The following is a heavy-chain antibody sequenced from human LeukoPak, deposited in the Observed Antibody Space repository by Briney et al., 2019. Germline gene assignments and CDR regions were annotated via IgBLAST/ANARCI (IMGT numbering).Heavy chain of an antibody. J-gene: IGHJ4*02. CDR3: ARFGVVASGTNY. D-gene: IGHD6-13*01. CDR2: INHSGST. V-gene: IGHV4-34*01. Sequence: PSETPSLTCAVYGGSFSGYYWNWIRQPPGKGLEWIGEINHSGSTNYNPSLKSRVTISVDTSKNQFSLKLSSVTAADTAVYYCARFGVVASGTNYWGQGTLVTVSS. CDR1: GGSFSGYY.